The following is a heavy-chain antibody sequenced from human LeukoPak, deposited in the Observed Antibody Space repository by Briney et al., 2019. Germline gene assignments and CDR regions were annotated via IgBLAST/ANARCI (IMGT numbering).Heavy chain of an antibody. Sequence: GGSLRLSCAASGFTFSSYWTHWVRQAPGKGLVWVSRINSDGSSTNYADSVKGRFTISRDNAKKSLYLQMNSLRAEDTAVYYCASYFPRQWLVGYFDYWGQGTLVTVSS. CDR3: ASYFPRQWLVGYFDY. CDR2: INSDGSST. CDR1: GFTFSSYW. J-gene: IGHJ4*02. V-gene: IGHV3-74*01. D-gene: IGHD6-19*01.